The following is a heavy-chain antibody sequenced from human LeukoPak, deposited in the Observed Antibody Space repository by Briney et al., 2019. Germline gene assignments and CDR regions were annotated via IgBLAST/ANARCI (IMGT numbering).Heavy chain of an antibody. CDR3: TRDRGTYNWFDP. D-gene: IGHD2-15*01. CDR1: GFTFSGSA. V-gene: IGHV3-73*01. Sequence: GGSLKLSCAASGFTFSGSAVHWVRQSSGKGLEWVGHIDKKDNLYATAYAESVKGRFTISRDDSKDTAFLHMDSLKTEDTALYYCTRDRGTYNWFDPWGQGTLVTVSS. CDR2: IDKKDNLYAT. J-gene: IGHJ5*02.